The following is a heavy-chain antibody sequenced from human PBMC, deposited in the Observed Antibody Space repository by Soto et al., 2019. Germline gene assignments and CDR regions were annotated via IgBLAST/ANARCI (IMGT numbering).Heavy chain of an antibody. CDR3: ARDLGRYNYGFDED. J-gene: IGHJ4*02. V-gene: IGHV4-39*02. CDR2: IYYSGST. D-gene: IGHD3-10*01. Sequence: SETLSLTCSVSGASIRSTSYYWGWIRQPPGKGLEWIGSIYYSGSTHYSPSLKSRIIMSIDTSTNQFSLQMNSLRADDTAVYYCARDLGRYNYGFDEDWGQGTLVTVSS. CDR1: GASIRSTSYY.